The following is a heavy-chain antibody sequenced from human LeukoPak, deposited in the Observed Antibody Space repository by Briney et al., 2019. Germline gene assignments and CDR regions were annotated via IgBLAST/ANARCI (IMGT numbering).Heavy chain of an antibody. J-gene: IGHJ4*02. CDR3: ARGRFTMVRGVPAY. CDR2: INPNSGGT. D-gene: IGHD3-10*01. Sequence: GASVKVSCKASGYIFTGYYMYWVRQAPGQGLEWMGWINPNSGGTNYAQKFQGRVTMTRDTSISTAYMELSRLRSDDTAVYYCARGRFTMVRGVPAYWGQGTLVTVSS. V-gene: IGHV1-2*02. CDR1: GYIFTGYY.